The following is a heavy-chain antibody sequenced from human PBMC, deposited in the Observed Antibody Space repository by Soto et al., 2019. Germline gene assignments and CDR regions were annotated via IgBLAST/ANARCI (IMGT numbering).Heavy chain of an antibody. CDR1: GFNVMSYW. D-gene: IGHD3-16*01. CDR2: IKDDGSEI. J-gene: IGHJ4*02. CDR3: ARDIGFDYVN. V-gene: IGHV3-7*01. Sequence: VGSLRLSCAVSGFNVMSYWMSWVRQAPGKGLEWVASIKDDGSEIYYLQSVRGRFSISRDSAGNALHLTMNYLSAEDTGVYFCARDIGFDYVNWGQGTLVTVSS.